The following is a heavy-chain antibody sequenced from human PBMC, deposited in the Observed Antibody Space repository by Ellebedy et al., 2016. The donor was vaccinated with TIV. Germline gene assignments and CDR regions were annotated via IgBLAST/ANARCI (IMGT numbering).Heavy chain of an antibody. D-gene: IGHD3-22*01. CDR3: ARAYYDTHGYCFDP. CDR2: IFHSGST. V-gene: IGHV4-4*02. CDR1: GTSISSSNW. J-gene: IGHJ5*02. Sequence: MPGGSLRLSCAVSGTSISSSNWWTWVRQPPGKGLEWIGEIFHSGSTNYNPSLKSRVTISLFKSKNQFSLKLRSVTAADTAMYYCARAYYDTHGYCFDPWGQGTPVTVSS.